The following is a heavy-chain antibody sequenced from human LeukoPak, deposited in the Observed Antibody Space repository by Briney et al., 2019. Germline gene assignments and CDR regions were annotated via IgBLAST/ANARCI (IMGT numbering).Heavy chain of an antibody. CDR2: IIPVLNIT. V-gene: IGHV1-69*04. J-gene: IGHJ6*02. CDR1: GYTFTGYY. D-gene: IGHD5-18*01. Sequence: GASVKVSCKASGYTFTGYYMHWVRQAPGQGLEWMGRIIPVLNITTYAQKFQGSVTITADTSTSTVYVELSSLRSEETAVYYCARDQGLTAPPPYGLDVWGQGTTVIVSS. CDR3: ARDQGLTAPPPYGLDV.